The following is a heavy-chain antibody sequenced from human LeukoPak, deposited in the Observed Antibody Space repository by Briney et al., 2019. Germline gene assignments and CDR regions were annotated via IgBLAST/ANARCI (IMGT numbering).Heavy chain of an antibody. J-gene: IGHJ1*01. CDR1: GFTFSSYW. CDR2: ISTDGTYT. V-gene: IGHV3-74*03. Sequence: PGGSLGLSCAASGFTFSSYWMHWVRQAPGKGLVWVSRISTDGTYTEYADSVKGRFTISRDNAKDTLYLQVNSLRAEDTAVYYCAITVDCRATTDCYSYFHHWGQGTLVTVSS. D-gene: IGHD2-21*02. CDR3: AITVDCRATTDCYSYFHH.